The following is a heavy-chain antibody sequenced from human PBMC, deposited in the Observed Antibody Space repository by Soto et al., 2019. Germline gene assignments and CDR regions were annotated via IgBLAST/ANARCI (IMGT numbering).Heavy chain of an antibody. CDR2: IYESGTT. Sequence: QVPLQESGPGLVKPSQTLSLTCTVSGSSINGGRYYWNWIRQHPGKGLEWIGYIYESGTTDYNPSLKSRVIISEDTSKNQFSLRLSSVTAADTAIYYCARDRGFGMDAWGQGTMVIVSS. CDR3: ARDRGFGMDA. CDR1: GSSINGGRYY. J-gene: IGHJ6*02. V-gene: IGHV4-31*03.